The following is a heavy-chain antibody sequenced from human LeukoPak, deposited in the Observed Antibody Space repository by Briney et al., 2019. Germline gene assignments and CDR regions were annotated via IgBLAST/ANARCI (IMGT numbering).Heavy chain of an antibody. D-gene: IGHD6-13*01. CDR2: ISAYNGNT. Sequence: ASVKVSCKASGYTFTSYYMHWVRQAPGQGLEWMGWISAYNGNTNYAQKLQGRVTMTTDTSTSTAYMELRSLRSDDTAVYYCARSKGYSSSWSTYYYYMDVWGKGTTVTISS. CDR1: GYTFTSYY. CDR3: ARSKGYSSSWSTYYYYMDV. J-gene: IGHJ6*03. V-gene: IGHV1-18*04.